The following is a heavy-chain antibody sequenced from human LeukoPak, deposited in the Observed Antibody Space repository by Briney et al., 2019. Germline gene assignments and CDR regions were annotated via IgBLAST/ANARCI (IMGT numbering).Heavy chain of an antibody. V-gene: IGHV3-48*01. J-gene: IGHJ4*02. CDR2: ISSSSTI. Sequence: GGSLRLSCAASGFTFSSYSMNWVRQAPGKGLEWVSYISSSSTIYYADSVKGRFTISRDNAKNSLYLQMNSLRAEDTAVYYCARATPQWLVLIFDYWGQGTLVTVSS. D-gene: IGHD6-19*01. CDR3: ARATPQWLVLIFDY. CDR1: GFTFSSYS.